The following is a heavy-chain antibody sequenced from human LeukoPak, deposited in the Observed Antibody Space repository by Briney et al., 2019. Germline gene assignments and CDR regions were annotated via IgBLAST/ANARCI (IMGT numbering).Heavy chain of an antibody. D-gene: IGHD3-9*01. CDR1: GFSFSSYA. CDR2: FSGSGGST. CDR3: SRGHHDILTGYPDAFDL. Sequence: GGSLRLSCSASGFSFSSYAMSWVRQAPGKGLECISGFSGSGGSTYYADSVKGRFTISRDNSKNTLYLQMNSLKTEDTAVYYCSRGHHDILTGYPDAFDLWGQGTMVTVSS. J-gene: IGHJ3*01. V-gene: IGHV3-23*01.